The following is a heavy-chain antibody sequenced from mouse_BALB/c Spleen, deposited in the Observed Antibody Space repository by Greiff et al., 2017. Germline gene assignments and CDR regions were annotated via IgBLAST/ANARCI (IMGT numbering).Heavy chain of an antibody. V-gene: IGHV4-1*02. CDR2: INPDSSTI. CDR1: GFDFSRYW. J-gene: IGHJ2*01. D-gene: IGHD1-1*01. Sequence: EVHLVESGGGLVQPGGSLKLSCAASGFDFSRYWMSWVRQAPGKGLEWIGEINPDSSTINYTPSLKDKFIISRDNAKNTLYLQMSKVRSEDTALYYCARQGYGSSYDYWGQGTTLKVSS. CDR3: ARQGYGSSYDY.